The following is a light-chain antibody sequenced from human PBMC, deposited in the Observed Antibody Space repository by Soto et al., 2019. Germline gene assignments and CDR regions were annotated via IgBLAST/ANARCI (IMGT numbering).Light chain of an antibody. CDR1: NIGSKS. CDR2: YDS. Sequence: SYELTQPPSVSGAPGKTARITCGGNNIGSKSVHWYQQKPGQPPVLVIYYDSDRPPGIPERFSGSNSGNTATLTISRVEAGDEADYYCQVWDSRRDHAVFGGGTQLTVL. J-gene: IGLJ7*01. V-gene: IGLV3-21*04. CDR3: QVWDSRRDHAV.